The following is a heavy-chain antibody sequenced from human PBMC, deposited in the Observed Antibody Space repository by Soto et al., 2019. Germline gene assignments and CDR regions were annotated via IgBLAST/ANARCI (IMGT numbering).Heavy chain of an antibody. CDR3: ARGGSGWYFDF. J-gene: IGHJ4*02. CDR1: WDGLSSNTVT. D-gene: IGHD6-19*01. V-gene: IGHV6-1*01. CDR2: TFYRAKWYN. Sequence: SQTLSLICAISWDGLSSNTVTWNWFRQSPSRGLEWLGRTFYRAKWYNDHAVSVKSRITINPDTSKNQFSLHLDSVTPDDAAVYYCARGGSGWYFDFWGQGTQVTVSS.